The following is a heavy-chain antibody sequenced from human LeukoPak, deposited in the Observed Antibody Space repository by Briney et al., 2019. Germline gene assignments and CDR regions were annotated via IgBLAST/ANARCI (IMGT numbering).Heavy chain of an antibody. V-gene: IGHV4-31*03. CDR1: GGSISSGGYY. J-gene: IGHJ4*02. D-gene: IGHD4-23*01. Sequence: PSETLSLTCTVSGGSISSGGYYWSWIRQHPGKGLEWIGYIYYSGSTYYNPSLKSRVTISVDTSKNQFSLKLSSVTAADTAVYYCARERVSYGGNSIWGQGTLVTVSS. CDR3: ARERVSYGGNSI. CDR2: IYYSGST.